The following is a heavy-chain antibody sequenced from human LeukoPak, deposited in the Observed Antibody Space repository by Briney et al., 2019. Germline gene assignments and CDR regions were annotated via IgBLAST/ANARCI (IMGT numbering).Heavy chain of an antibody. Sequence: SETLSLTCTVSGCSISSYYWSWIRQPAGKGLEWIGRIYTSGSTNYNPSLKSRVTMSVDTSKNQFSLKLSSVTAADTAVYYCAREEVITMIVVDRGGWFDPWGQGTLVTVSS. D-gene: IGHD3-22*01. CDR3: AREEVITMIVVDRGGWFDP. V-gene: IGHV4-4*07. CDR2: IYTSGST. J-gene: IGHJ5*02. CDR1: GCSISSYY.